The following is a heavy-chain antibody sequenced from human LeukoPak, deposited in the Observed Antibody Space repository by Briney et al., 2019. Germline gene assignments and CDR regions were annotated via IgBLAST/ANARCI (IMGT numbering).Heavy chain of an antibody. D-gene: IGHD6-19*01. J-gene: IGHJ4*02. CDR3: ARDQVQWLATGGTLDY. CDR2: INTNTGNP. Sequence: GASVKVSCKASGYTFTSYAMNWVRQAPGQGLEWMGWINTNTGNPTYAQGFTGRFVFSLDTSVSTAYLQISSLKAEDTAVYYCARDQVQWLATGGTLDYWGQGTLVTVSS. V-gene: IGHV7-4-1*02. CDR1: GYTFTSYA.